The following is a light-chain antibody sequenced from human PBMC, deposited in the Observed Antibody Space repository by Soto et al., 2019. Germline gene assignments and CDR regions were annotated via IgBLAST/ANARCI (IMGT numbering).Light chain of an antibody. CDR1: SSDIGGYNY. J-gene: IGLJ2*01. V-gene: IGLV2-14*03. CDR3: SSYTSSSTVV. Sequence: QSALTQPASVSGSPGQSITISCTGTSSDIGGYNYVSWYQHHPGKAPKLMIYDVSNRPSGVSNRFSGSKSCNTASLTISGLQAEDEADYYCSSYTSSSTVVFGGGTKLTVL. CDR2: DVS.